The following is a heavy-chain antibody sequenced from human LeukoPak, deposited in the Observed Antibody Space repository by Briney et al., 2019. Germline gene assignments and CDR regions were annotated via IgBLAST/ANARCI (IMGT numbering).Heavy chain of an antibody. CDR2: IDYSGRT. CDR1: GDSIRNYY. V-gene: IGHV4-59*08. CDR3: ARRKDSSRWIGRDNWFDP. J-gene: IGHJ5*02. Sequence: SETLSLTCTVSGDSIRNYYWNWIRQTPGKGLEWIGYIDYSGRTLYNRSFESRVTISRDTSKTQFSLKLSSVTAADTAVYYCARRKDSSRWIGRDNWFDPWGQGTLVTVSS. D-gene: IGHD3-22*01.